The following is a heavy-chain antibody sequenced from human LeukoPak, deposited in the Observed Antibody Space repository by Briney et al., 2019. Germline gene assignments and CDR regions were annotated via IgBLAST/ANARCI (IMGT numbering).Heavy chain of an antibody. CDR1: GGSISSYY. J-gene: IGHJ4*02. CDR3: ARASSGSWGAHYYFDY. V-gene: IGHV4-59*01. Sequence: SETLSLTCTVSGGSISSYYWSWIRRPPGKGLEWIGYIYYSGSTNYNPSLKSRVTISVDTSKNQFSLKLSSVTAADTAVYYCARASSGSWGAHYYFDYWGQGTLVTVSS. CDR2: IYYSGST. D-gene: IGHD1-26*01.